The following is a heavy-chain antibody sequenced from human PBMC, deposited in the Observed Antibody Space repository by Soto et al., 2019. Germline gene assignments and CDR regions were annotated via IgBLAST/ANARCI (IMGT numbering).Heavy chain of an antibody. D-gene: IGHD5-18*01. V-gene: IGHV4-4*02. CDR3: ARDRVDTAMGQYYFDY. Sequence: QVQLQESGPGLVKPSGTLSLTCAVSGGSISSSNWWSWVRQPPGKGLEWIGEIYHSGSTNYNPSLQSRVTISVDKSKNQFSLKLSSVTAADTAVYYCARDRVDTAMGQYYFDYWGQGTLVTVSS. CDR2: IYHSGST. J-gene: IGHJ4*02. CDR1: GGSISSSNW.